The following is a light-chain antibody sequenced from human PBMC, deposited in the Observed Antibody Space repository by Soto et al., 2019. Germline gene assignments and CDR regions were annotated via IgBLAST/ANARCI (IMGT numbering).Light chain of an antibody. CDR1: PSVSSRF. Sequence: EILFAPSPSTLSFSPGESATLSFQAIPSVSSRFLAWYQQKPGQAPRLLIYGASSRATGIPDRFSGSGSGTDFTLTISRLEPEDFAVYYCQQYNNWPPETFGQGTKVDIK. CDR3: QQYNNWPPET. J-gene: IGKJ1*01. V-gene: IGKV3-20*01. CDR2: GAS.